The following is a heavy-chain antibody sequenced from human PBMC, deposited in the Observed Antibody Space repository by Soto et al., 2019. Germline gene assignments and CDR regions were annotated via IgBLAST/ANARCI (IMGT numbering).Heavy chain of an antibody. CDR2: INSDGSST. J-gene: IGHJ6*02. D-gene: IGHD5-18*01. Sequence: GGSLRLSCAASGFTFSSYWMHWVRQAPGKGLVWVSRINSDGSSTSYADSVKGPFTISRDNAKNTLYLQMNSLRAEDTAVYYCARGVDTAMVDYYGMDVWGQGTTVTVSS. CDR3: ARGVDTAMVDYYGMDV. CDR1: GFTFSSYW. V-gene: IGHV3-74*01.